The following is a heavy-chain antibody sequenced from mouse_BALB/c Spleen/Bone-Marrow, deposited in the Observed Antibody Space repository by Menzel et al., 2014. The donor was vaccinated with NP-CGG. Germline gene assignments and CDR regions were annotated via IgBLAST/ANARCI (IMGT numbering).Heavy chain of an antibody. J-gene: IGHJ4*01. Sequence: VQLQQSGAELVKPGASVKLSCTASGFNIKDTYMHWVKQRPEQGLEWIGRIDPANGNTKYDTKFQGKATITADTSSNTACLQLSSLTSEDTAVYYCARPIFLWGQGTSVTVSS. CDR2: IDPANGNT. CDR1: GFNIKDTY. V-gene: IGHV14-3*02. CDR3: ARPIFL.